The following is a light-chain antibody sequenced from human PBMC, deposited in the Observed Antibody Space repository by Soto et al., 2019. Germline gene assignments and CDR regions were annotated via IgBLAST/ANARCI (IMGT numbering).Light chain of an antibody. CDR1: SSNIGAGYD. CDR2: GNS. CDR3: QSYDSSLSGVV. V-gene: IGLV1-40*01. J-gene: IGLJ2*01. Sequence: QPVLTQPPSVSGAPGQRVTISCTGSSSNIGAGYDVHWYQQLPGTAPKLLIYGNSNRPSGVPDRFSGSKSGTSASLAITGLQAEDEADCYGQSYDSSLSGVVFGGGTKVTVL.